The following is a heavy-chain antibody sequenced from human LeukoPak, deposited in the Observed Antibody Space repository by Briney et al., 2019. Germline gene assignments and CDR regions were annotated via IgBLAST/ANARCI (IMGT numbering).Heavy chain of an antibody. V-gene: IGHV3-23*01. J-gene: IGHJ4*02. CDR2: ISGSGGST. CDR1: GFTFSSSA. CDR3: ARVVRHPGIAVAGTDY. Sequence: GGSLRLSCAASGFTFSSSAMSWVRQAPGKGLEWVSAISGSGGSTYYADSVKGRFTISRDNAKNSLHLQMNSLRAEDTAVYYCARVVRHPGIAVAGTDYWGQGTLVTVSS. D-gene: IGHD6-19*01.